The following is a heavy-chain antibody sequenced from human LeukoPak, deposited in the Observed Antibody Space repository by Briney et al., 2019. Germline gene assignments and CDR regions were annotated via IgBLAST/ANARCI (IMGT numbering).Heavy chain of an antibody. Sequence: GGSLRLSCAASGFTFSSYGMHWVRQAPGKGLEWVAFIRYDGSNKYYADSVKGRFTISRDNSKNTLYLQMNSLRAEDTAVYYCAKEYSCPRGAWLLCGPPDYWGQGTLVTVSS. V-gene: IGHV3-30*02. CDR1: GFTFSSYG. CDR3: AKEYSCPRGAWLLCGPPDY. J-gene: IGHJ4*02. D-gene: IGHD3-9*01. CDR2: IRYDGSNK.